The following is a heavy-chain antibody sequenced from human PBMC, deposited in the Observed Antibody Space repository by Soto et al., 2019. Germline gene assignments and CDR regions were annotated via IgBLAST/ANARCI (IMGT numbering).Heavy chain of an antibody. CDR2: MNPNSGNT. D-gene: IGHD4-17*01. CDR3: ARSTNDYGDRH. CDR1: GYTFTSYD. V-gene: IGHV1-8*01. J-gene: IGHJ4*02. Sequence: QVQLVQSGAEVKKPGASVKVSCKAPGYTFTSYDINWVRQATGKGLGWMGWMNPNSGNTGYAQKFQGRVTRTRNTSISTASVESISLRSEDTAVYYCARSTNDYGDRHWGRVALVTVSS.